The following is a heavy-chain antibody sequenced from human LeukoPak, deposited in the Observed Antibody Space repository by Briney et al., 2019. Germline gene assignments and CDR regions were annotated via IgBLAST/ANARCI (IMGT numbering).Heavy chain of an antibody. CDR1: GFTFTYFG. D-gene: IGHD6-13*01. J-gene: IGHJ5*02. V-gene: IGHV3-30*02. CDR2: IRFDGGDK. Sequence: QPGGSLRLSCAASGFTFTYFGMHWVRQAPGKGLEWVAFIRFDGGDKYYVDSVKGRFTISRDNSKNTLYLQMNSLRAEDTAVYYCASRGYSSSWYEEGDWFDPWGQGTLVTVSS. CDR3: ASRGYSSSWYEEGDWFDP.